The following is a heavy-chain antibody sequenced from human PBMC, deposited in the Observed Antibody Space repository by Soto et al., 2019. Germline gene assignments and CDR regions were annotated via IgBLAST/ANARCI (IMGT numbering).Heavy chain of an antibody. D-gene: IGHD3-16*02. CDR1: GFTFSSYG. Sequence: GGSLRLSCAASGFTFSSYGMHWARQAPGKGLEWVAVIWYDGSNKYYADSVKGRFTISRDNSKDTLYLQMNSLRAEDTAVYYCAREINYDYVWGSYRSLYYYYGMDVWGQGTTVTVSS. J-gene: IGHJ6*02. CDR3: AREINYDYVWGSYRSLYYYYGMDV. V-gene: IGHV3-33*01. CDR2: IWYDGSNK.